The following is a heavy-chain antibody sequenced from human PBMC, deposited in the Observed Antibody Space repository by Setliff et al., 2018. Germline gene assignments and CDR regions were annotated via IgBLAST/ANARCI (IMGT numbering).Heavy chain of an antibody. CDR3: AATRDGYNMGY. J-gene: IGHJ4*02. CDR1: GGSFSGYY. CDR2: INHSGST. V-gene: IGHV4-34*01. Sequence: ETLSLTCAVYGGSFSGYYWSWIRQPPGKGLEWIGEINHSGSTNYNPSLKSRVTISVDTSKNQFSLKLSSVTAADTAVYYCAATRDGYNMGYWGQGTLVTVSS. D-gene: IGHD1-26*01.